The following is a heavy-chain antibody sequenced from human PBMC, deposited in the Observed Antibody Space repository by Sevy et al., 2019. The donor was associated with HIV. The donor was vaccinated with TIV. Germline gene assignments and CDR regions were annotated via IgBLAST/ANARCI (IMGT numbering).Heavy chain of an antibody. V-gene: IGHV3-15*01. Sequence: GESLKISCTASGFTFSNAWMTWVRQTPERGLEWVALIKPITDAGTTVYAAPVQGRFTISRDDSKNTVYLQLNSLKTEDTAVYYCTAGPFSFWGQGTLVTVSS. CDR1: GFTFSNAW. CDR3: TAGPFSF. CDR2: IKPITDAGTT. J-gene: IGHJ4*02.